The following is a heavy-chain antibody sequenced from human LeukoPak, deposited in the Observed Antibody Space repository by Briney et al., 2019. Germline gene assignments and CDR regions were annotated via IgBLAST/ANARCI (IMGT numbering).Heavy chain of an antibody. CDR2: ITPIFGTA. Sequence: SVKVSCKASGGTFSSYAISWVRQAPGQGLEWMGGITPIFGTANYAQKFQGRVTITADESTSTAYMELRSLRSEDTAVYYCARDAAIYDSSSFYYLWWGQGTLVTVSS. CDR3: ARDAAIYDSSSFYYLW. D-gene: IGHD3-22*01. CDR1: GGTFSSYA. J-gene: IGHJ4*02. V-gene: IGHV1-69*13.